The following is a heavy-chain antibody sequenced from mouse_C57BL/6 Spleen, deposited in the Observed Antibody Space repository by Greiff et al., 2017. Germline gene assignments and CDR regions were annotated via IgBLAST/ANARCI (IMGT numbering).Heavy chain of an antibody. J-gene: IGHJ2*01. CDR2: IYPGDGDT. V-gene: IGHV1-82*01. Sequence: QVQLQQSGPELVKPGASVKISCKASGYAFSSSWMNWVKQRPGKGLEWIGRIYPGDGDTNYNGKFKGKATLTADKSSSTAYMQLSSLTSEGSAIYFCARWDGDWGQGTTLTVSS. CDR1: GYAFSSSW. CDR3: ARWDGD. D-gene: IGHD1-1*02.